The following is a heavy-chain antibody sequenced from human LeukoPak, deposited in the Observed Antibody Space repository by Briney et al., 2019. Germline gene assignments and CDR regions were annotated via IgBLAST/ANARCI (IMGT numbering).Heavy chain of an antibody. CDR1: GGSISSYY. J-gene: IGHJ5*02. Sequence: PSETLSLTCTASGGSISSYYWSWIRQPPGKGLEWIGYIYYSGSTNYNPSLKSRVTISVDTSKNQFSLKLSSVTAADTAVYYCARELGRYNWFDPWGQGTLVTVSS. CDR3: ARELGRYNWFDP. CDR2: IYYSGST. V-gene: IGHV4-59*01. D-gene: IGHD7-27*01.